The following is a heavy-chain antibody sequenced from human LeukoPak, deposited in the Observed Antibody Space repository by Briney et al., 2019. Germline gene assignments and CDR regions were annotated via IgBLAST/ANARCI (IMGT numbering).Heavy chain of an antibody. CDR3: ARARGLRGSGSYYNRGEFDY. J-gene: IGHJ4*02. CDR2: ISAYNGNT. CDR1: GYTFTSYG. D-gene: IGHD3-10*01. V-gene: IGHV1-18*01. Sequence: ASVKVSCKASGYTFTSYGISWVRQAPGQGLEWMGWISAYNGNTNYAQKLQGRVTMTTDTSTSTAYMELRSLRSDDTAVYYCARARGLRGSGSYYNRGEFDYWGQGTLVTVSS.